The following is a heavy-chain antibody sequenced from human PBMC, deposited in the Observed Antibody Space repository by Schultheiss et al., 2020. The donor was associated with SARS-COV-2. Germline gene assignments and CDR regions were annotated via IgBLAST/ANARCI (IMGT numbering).Heavy chain of an antibody. CDR1: GFTFDDYG. Sequence: GGSLRLSFAASGFTFDDYGMSWVRQAPGKGLEWVSGINWNGGSTGYADSVKGRFTISRDNAKNALYLQMNSLRAEDTAVYYCARGGVEVATDVYYFDYWGQGTLVTVSS. J-gene: IGHJ4*02. CDR3: ARGGVEVATDVYYFDY. D-gene: IGHD2-2*01. V-gene: IGHV3-20*03. CDR2: INWNGGST.